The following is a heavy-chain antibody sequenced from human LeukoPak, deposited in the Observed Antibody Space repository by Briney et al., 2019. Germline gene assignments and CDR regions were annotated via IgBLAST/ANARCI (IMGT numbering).Heavy chain of an antibody. CDR3: ARVQYYNILTGAFHS. D-gene: IGHD3-9*01. Sequence: ASVKVSCKASGYTFTDYYVHWVRQAPGQGLEWMGWINPDSGDTNFAEKFQGRVSMTRDTSISTAYLELSGLRSDDTAYFYCARVQYYNILTGAFHSWGQGTLVTVSS. CDR2: INPDSGDT. V-gene: IGHV1-2*02. CDR1: GYTFTDYY. J-gene: IGHJ4*02.